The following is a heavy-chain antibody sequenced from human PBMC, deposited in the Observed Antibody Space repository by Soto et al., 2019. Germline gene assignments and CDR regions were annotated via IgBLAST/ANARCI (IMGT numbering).Heavy chain of an antibody. CDR3: ARDHGYCSGGSCYSIDY. CDR1: GYTFTSYA. CDR2: INAGNGNT. D-gene: IGHD2-15*01. Sequence: QVQLVQSGAEVKKPGASVKVSCKASGYTFTSYAMHWVRQAPGQRLEWMGWINAGNGNTKYSQKFQGRVTITRDTSASTAYIELSSLRSEDTAVYYCARDHGYCSGGSCYSIDYWGQGTLVTVSS. V-gene: IGHV1-3*01. J-gene: IGHJ4*02.